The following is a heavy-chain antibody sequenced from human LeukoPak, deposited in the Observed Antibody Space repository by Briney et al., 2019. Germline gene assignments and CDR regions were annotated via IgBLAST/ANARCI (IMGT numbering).Heavy chain of an antibody. V-gene: IGHV3-7*03. CDR3: ARGSYNSLDY. CDR2: INHNGNVN. J-gene: IGHJ4*02. D-gene: IGHD3-10*01. CDR1: GFTFSSYW. Sequence: GGSLRLSCAASGFTFSSYWMNWARQAPGKGLEWVASINHNGNVNYYVDSVKGRFTISRDNAKNSLYLQMSNLRAEDTAVYYCARGSYNSLDYWGQGTLVTVSS.